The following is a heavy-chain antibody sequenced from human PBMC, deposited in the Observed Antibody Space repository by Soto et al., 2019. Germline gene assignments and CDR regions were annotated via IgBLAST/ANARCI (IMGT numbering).Heavy chain of an antibody. Sequence: EVQVMESGGGLVQPGGSLRLSCAPSGFIFSSYWMSWVRQPPGKGLEWVANINRDGSVRYYVDSVKGRFTISSDNAKNSAFLQMDSLRADDTAVYYCTSARSSVGAPGGFIEFWGQGTLVTVSS. CDR2: INRDGSVR. J-gene: IGHJ4*02. CDR3: TSARSSVGAPGGFIEF. D-gene: IGHD1-26*01. CDR1: GFIFSSYW. V-gene: IGHV3-7*03.